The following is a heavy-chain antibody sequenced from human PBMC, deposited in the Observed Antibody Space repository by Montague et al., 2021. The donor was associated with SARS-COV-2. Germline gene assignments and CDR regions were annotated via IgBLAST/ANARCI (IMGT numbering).Heavy chain of an antibody. CDR2: IYSGCST. Sequence: SLRLSCAASGFTVSSNDMSWGRQAPGKGLEWVSVIYSGCSTYYADSVKGRFTISRDNSKNTLYLQMNSLRAEDTAVYYCASDQRRYGSGSYYGPHYYYYGMDVWGQGTTVTVS. CDR3: ASDQRRYGSGSYYGPHYYYYGMDV. D-gene: IGHD3-10*01. CDR1: GFTVSSND. J-gene: IGHJ6*02. V-gene: IGHV3-66*02.